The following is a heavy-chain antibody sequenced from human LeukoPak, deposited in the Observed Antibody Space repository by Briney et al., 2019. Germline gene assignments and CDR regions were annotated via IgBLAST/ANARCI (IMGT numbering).Heavy chain of an antibody. J-gene: IGHJ4*02. CDR3: ARARWQLVPYFDS. V-gene: IGHV1-2*02. CDR1: GYTFTDYY. D-gene: IGHD6-6*01. Sequence: ASVKVSCKASGYTFTDYYMHWVRHATGQALEWMGWINPNSGGTNFAQKFQGRVAMTRDTSISTAYLELGSLRSDDTAVYFCARARWQLVPYFDSWGQGTLVTVSS. CDR2: INPNSGGT.